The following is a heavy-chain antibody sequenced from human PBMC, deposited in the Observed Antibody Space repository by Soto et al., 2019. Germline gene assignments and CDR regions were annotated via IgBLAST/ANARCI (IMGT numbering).Heavy chain of an antibody. Sequence: PSETLSLTCAVYGGSFSGYYWGWIRQPPGKGLEWIGEINHSGSTNYNPSLKSRVTISVDTSKNQFSLKLSSVTAADTAVYYCARGKGRFLEWLQKYNWFDPWGQGTLVTVSS. CDR2: INHSGST. J-gene: IGHJ5*02. V-gene: IGHV4-34*01. CDR1: GGSFSGYY. CDR3: ARGKGRFLEWLQKYNWFDP. D-gene: IGHD3-3*01.